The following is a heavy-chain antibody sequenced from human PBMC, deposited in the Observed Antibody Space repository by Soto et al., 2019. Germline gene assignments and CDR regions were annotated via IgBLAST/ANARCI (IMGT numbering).Heavy chain of an antibody. J-gene: IGHJ4*02. CDR3: ARGHLWLED. CDR1: GGSISSGGYS. V-gene: IGHV4-61*08. Sequence: SETLSLTCAVSGGSISSGGYSWSWLRQPPGKGLEYIGYIYYSGSTYYNPSLKSRVTVSLDSSKNHFSLKLTSVTAADTAIYYCARGHLWLEDWGQGTLVTVSS. D-gene: IGHD3-3*01. CDR2: IYYSGST.